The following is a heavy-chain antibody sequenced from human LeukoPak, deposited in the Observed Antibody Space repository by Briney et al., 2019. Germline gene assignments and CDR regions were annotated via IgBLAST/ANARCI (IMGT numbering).Heavy chain of an antibody. CDR1: GFTLSSDW. D-gene: IGHD4-17*01. V-gene: IGHV3-7*04. J-gene: IGHJ4*02. CDR3: AREPTVTTPIDY. Sequence: PGGSLRLSCAASGFTLSSDWMNWVRQAPGKGLEWVANIKQDGSEKYYVDSVKGRFTISRDNAKNSLYLQMNSLRAEDTAVYYCAREPTVTTPIDYWGQGTLVTVSS. CDR2: IKQDGSEK.